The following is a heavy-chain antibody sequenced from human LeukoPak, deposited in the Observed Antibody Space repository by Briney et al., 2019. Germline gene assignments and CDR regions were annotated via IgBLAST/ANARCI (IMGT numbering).Heavy chain of an antibody. CDR1: GYTFTSYA. V-gene: IGHV7-4-1*02. CDR2: INTNTGNP. CDR3: ARGRRTARLVPIDY. D-gene: IGHD2-2*01. J-gene: IGHJ4*02. Sequence: WASVKVSCKASGYTFTSYAMNWVRQAPGQGLEWMGWINTNTGNPTYAQGFTGRFVFSLDTSVSTAYLQISSLKAEDTAVYYCARGRRTARLVPIDYWGQGTLVTVSS.